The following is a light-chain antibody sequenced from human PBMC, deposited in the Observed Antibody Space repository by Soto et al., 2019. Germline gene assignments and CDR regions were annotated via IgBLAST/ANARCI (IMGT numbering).Light chain of an antibody. CDR2: GAS. CDR3: QQYDSYSYT. CDR1: QSISNW. Sequence: DIQMTQSPSTLSASVGDRVTITCRTSQSISNWLAWYQQKPGKAPKLLISGASSLESGVPSRFSGSGSGTEFTLTISSLQPDDFATYYSQQYDSYSYTFGQGTKLEIK. J-gene: IGKJ2*01. V-gene: IGKV1-5*01.